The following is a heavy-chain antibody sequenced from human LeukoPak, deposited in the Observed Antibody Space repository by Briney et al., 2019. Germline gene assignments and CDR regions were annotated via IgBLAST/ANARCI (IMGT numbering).Heavy chain of an antibody. CDR2: IIPIFGTA. D-gene: IGHD2-2*01. CDR3: AREPYCSSTSCWYNWFDP. J-gene: IGHJ5*02. V-gene: IGHV1-69*13. CDR1: GGTFGSYA. Sequence: ASVKVSCKASGGTFGSYAISWVRQAPGQGLEWMGGIIPIFGTANYAQKFQGRVTITADESTSTAYMELSSLRSEDMAVYYCAREPYCSSTSCWYNWFDPWGQGTLVTVSS.